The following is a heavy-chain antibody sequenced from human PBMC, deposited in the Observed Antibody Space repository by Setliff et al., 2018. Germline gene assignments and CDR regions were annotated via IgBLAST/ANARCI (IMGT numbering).Heavy chain of an antibody. CDR3: ARGRGGYNQEYLQH. D-gene: IGHD5-12*01. V-gene: IGHV5-51*01. CDR2: MYPEDSDT. CDR1: GYDFNTYW. J-gene: IGHJ1*01. Sequence: PGESLKLSCKASGYDFNTYWIAWVRQRPGNGLEWMGIMYPEDSDTKYSPSFQGQVTISADKSLRTAYLQWSSLKTSDTATYYCARGRGGYNQEYLQHWGQGTLVTVSS.